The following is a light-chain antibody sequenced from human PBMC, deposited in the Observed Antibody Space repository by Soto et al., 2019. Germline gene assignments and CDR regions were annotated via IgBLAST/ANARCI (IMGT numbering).Light chain of an antibody. Sequence: EIVMTQSPATLSVSPGDSATLSCRASQTISSNLAWYQQRPGQAPRLLIHGASTRATGVPARFSGSGSGTEFTLTISSLQSEDFAVYYCQQYHNWPPQYTFVQGTKLQIK. CDR2: GAS. CDR1: QTISSN. V-gene: IGKV3-15*01. CDR3: QQYHNWPPQYT. J-gene: IGKJ2*01.